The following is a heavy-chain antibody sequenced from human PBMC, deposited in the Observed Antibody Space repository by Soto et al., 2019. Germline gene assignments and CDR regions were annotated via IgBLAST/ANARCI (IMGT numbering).Heavy chain of an antibody. CDR2: IYYSGST. Sequence: QVQLQESGPGLVKPSQTLSLTCTVSGASISSGGYYWGWIRQHPGKGLEWIGYIYYSGSTYYNPSLXRXXAISVASSKNQVSLKLSSVTAAGTAVYYCAREPSPWGQGTLVTVSS. CDR1: GASISSGGYY. CDR3: AREPSP. V-gene: IGHV4-31*03. J-gene: IGHJ5*02.